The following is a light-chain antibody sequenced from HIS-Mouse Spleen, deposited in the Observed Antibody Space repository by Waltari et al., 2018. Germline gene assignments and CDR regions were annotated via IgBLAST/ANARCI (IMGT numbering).Light chain of an antibody. J-gene: IGLJ2*01. CDR3: QVWDSSSDHVV. Sequence: SYVLTQPPSVSVAPGKTARITCGGNNIGSKSVNWYQQKPGQAPVLGVYDDSDRPSGIPERSSGSNAGNTATLTISRVEAGDEADYYCQVWDSSSDHVVFGGGTKLTVL. CDR2: DDS. CDR1: NIGSKS. V-gene: IGLV3-21*03.